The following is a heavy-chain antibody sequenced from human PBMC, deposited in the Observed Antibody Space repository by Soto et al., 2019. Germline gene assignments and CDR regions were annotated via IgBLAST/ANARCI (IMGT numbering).Heavy chain of an antibody. V-gene: IGHV1-69*01. CDR3: AYSGYDFSYYYYGMDV. D-gene: IGHD5-12*01. CDR2: IIPIFGTA. Sequence: QVQLVQSGAEVKKPGSSVKVSCKASGGTFSSYAISWVRQAPGQGLEWMGGIIPIFGTANYAQKFQGRVTITADESKSTDYMELRSLRSEDTAVYYCAYSGYDFSYYYYGMDVWGQGTTVTVSS. CDR1: GGTFSSYA. J-gene: IGHJ6*02.